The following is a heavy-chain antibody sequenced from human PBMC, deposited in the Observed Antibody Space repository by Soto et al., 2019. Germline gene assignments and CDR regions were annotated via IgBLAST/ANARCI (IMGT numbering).Heavy chain of an antibody. V-gene: IGHV1-24*01. CDR2: FDPEDGET. CDR3: ATTKAAAGFGSPYGMDV. D-gene: IGHD6-13*01. CDR1: GYTLTELS. Sequence: GASVKVSCKVSGYTLTELSMHWVRQAPGKGLEWMGGFDPEDGETIYAQKFQGRVTMTEDTSTDTAYMELSSLRSEDTAVYYCATTKAAAGFGSPYGMDVWGQGTTVTVSS. J-gene: IGHJ6*02.